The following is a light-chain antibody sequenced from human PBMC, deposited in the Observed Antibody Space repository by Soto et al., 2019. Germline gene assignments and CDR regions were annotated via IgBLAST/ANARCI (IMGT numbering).Light chain of an antibody. J-gene: IGLJ2*01. CDR1: SGSIASNY. Sequence: NFMLTQPHSVSESPGKTVTISCTRSSGSIASNYVQWYQQRPGSAPTTVIYEDNQRPSGVPDRFSGSIDSSSNSASLTISGLKTEDEADYYCQSYDSSTHVVFGGGTKLTVL. CDR3: QSYDSSTHVV. CDR2: EDN. V-gene: IGLV6-57*04.